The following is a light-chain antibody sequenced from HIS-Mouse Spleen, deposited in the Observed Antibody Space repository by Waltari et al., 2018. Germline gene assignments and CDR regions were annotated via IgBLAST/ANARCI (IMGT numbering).Light chain of an antibody. CDR2: EVS. V-gene: IGLV2-14*01. Sequence: QSALTQPASVSGSPGQSITISCTGTSRDVGGYNYVSWYQQHPGKAPKLMIYEVSNRPSGVSKRFSGSKSGNTASLTISGLQAEDEADYYCSSYTSSSRVFGGGTKLTVL. CDR1: SRDVGGYNY. CDR3: SSYTSSSRV. J-gene: IGLJ3*02.